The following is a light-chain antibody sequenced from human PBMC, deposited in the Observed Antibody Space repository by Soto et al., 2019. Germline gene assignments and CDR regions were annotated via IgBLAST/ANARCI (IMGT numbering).Light chain of an antibody. CDR3: QQYGSSPRT. Sequence: EIVMTQYPGTLSVSPGERATLSCRASQSVSSYLAWYQQKPGQAPRLLIYGASTRATGIPDRFSGSGSGTDFTLTISRLEPEDFAVYYCQQYGSSPRTFGQGTRWIS. CDR2: GAS. J-gene: IGKJ1*01. V-gene: IGKV3-20*01. CDR1: QSVSSY.